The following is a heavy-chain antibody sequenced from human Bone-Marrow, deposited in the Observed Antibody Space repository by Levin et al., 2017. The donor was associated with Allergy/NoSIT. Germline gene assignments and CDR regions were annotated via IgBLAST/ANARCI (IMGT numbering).Heavy chain of an antibody. CDR2: MNPNSGNT. D-gene: IGHD3-22*01. Sequence: ASVKVSCKASGYTFTSYDINWVRQATGQGLEWMGWMNPNSGNTGYAQKFQGRVTMTRNTSISTAYMELSSLRSEDTAVYYCARGLRDSSGYLYDYWGQGTLVTVSS. CDR1: GYTFTSYD. V-gene: IGHV1-8*01. CDR3: ARGLRDSSGYLYDY. J-gene: IGHJ4*02.